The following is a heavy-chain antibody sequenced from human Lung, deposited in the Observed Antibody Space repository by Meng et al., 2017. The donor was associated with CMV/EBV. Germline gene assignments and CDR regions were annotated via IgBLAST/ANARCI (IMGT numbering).Heavy chain of an antibody. V-gene: IGHV4-59*01. Sequence: GSLRLSCTISGGSFSSYCCSWIRQSPGKGLGWIGYVYYSGTTNYNPSFKSRIHISIDTSKNQFTLELSSVTAAATAVYCCARGSYYYGLDYWGQGTMVTGSS. CDR2: VYYSGTT. CDR3: ARGSYYYGLDY. CDR1: GGSFSSYC. J-gene: IGHJ6*01.